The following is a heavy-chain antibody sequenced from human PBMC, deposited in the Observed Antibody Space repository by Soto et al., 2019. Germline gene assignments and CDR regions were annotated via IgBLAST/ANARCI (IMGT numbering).Heavy chain of an antibody. CDR2: IIPIFGTA. Sequence: SVKVSCKASGGTFSSHVISWVRQAPGQGLEWMGRIIPIFGTANYAQKFQGRVTITADESTSTAYMELSSLRSEDTAVYYCARVLGGYKGAGWFDPWGQGTLVTVSS. D-gene: IGHD1-26*01. CDR3: ARVLGGYKGAGWFDP. V-gene: IGHV1-69*13. CDR1: GGTFSSHV. J-gene: IGHJ5*02.